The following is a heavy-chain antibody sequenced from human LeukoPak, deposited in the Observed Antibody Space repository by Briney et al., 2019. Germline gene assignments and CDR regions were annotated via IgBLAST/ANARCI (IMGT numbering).Heavy chain of an antibody. V-gene: IGHV5-10-1*01. D-gene: IGHD6-19*01. CDR2: IDPGDSYT. Sequence: GESLKISCKGSGYSFTRYWISWARQMPGKGLEWMGGIDPGDSYTNYSPSFQGHVTISADKSISTAYLQWSSLKASDTAMYYCARHYSSGSDFDYWGQGTLVTVSS. CDR1: GYSFTRYW. J-gene: IGHJ4*02. CDR3: ARHYSSGSDFDY.